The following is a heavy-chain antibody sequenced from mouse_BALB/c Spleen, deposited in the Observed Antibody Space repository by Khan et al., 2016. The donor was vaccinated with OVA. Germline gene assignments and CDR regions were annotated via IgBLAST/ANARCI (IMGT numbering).Heavy chain of an antibody. CDR2: INTYTGEP. CDR3: ARGASYWYFDF. J-gene: IGHJ1*01. Sequence: QIQLVQSGPELKKPGETVKISCKASGYTFTNYGMNWVKQAPGKGLKWMGWINTYTGEPTYTDDFKGRFAFSLETSASTAYLQINNLKNEDMATYFWARGASYWYFDFWGAGTTVTVSS. V-gene: IGHV9-1*02. CDR1: GYTFTNYG.